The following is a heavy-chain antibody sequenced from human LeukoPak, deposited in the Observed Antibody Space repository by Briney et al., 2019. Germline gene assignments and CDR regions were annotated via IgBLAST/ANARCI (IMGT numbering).Heavy chain of an antibody. CDR3: AKHDNWGGSYNYYYMDV. J-gene: IGHJ6*03. D-gene: IGHD3-16*01. Sequence: GGSLRLSCAASGVNFGSYGMHWVRQAPGKGLEWVAVIWYDGSSEQYADSVKGRFTISRDNSRDTLYLQMNSLRAEDTAVYYCAKHDNWGGSYNYYYMDVWGKGTSVTVSS. V-gene: IGHV3-33*06. CDR1: GVNFGSYG. CDR2: IWYDGSSE.